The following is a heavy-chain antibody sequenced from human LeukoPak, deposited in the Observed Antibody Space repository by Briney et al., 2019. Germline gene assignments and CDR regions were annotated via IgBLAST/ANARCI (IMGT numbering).Heavy chain of an antibody. D-gene: IGHD3-9*01. CDR2: ISGSGGST. Sequence: GGSLRLSCAASGFTFSSYGMSWVRQAPGKGLEWVSAISGSGGSTYYADSVKGRFTISRDNSKNTLYLRMNSLRAEDTAVYYCAKAGGYFDWLDAFDIWGQGTMVTVSS. V-gene: IGHV3-23*01. CDR3: AKAGGYFDWLDAFDI. CDR1: GFTFSSYG. J-gene: IGHJ3*02.